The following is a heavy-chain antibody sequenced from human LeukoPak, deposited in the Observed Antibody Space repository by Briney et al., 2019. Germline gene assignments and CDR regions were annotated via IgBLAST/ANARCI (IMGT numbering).Heavy chain of an antibody. Sequence: WGSLRLYCAASRFSFSSCAMSWVRQAPGKGREWVSAVSGGGSGTYYADSVKGRFTISRDNSKNTLYLQMNSLRAEDTAVYYCARFSGGHSSSWHPYYFDYWGQGTLVTVSS. CDR3: ARFSGGHSSSWHPYYFDY. V-gene: IGHV3-23*01. CDR2: VSGGGSGT. J-gene: IGHJ4*02. CDR1: RFSFSSCA. D-gene: IGHD6-13*01.